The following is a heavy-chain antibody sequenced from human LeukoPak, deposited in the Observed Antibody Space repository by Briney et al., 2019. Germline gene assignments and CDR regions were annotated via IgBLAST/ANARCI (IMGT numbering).Heavy chain of an antibody. D-gene: IGHD6-6*01. CDR2: INHSGST. CDR1: GGSFSGYY. Sequence: SETLSLTCAVYGGSFSGYYWSWIRQPPGKGLEWIGEINHSGSTNYNPSLKSRVTISVDTSKNQFSLKLSSVTAADTAVYYCARGARGEATAPSAARHYSDYWGQGTLVTVSS. J-gene: IGHJ4*02. CDR3: ARGARGEATAPSAARHYSDY. V-gene: IGHV4-34*01.